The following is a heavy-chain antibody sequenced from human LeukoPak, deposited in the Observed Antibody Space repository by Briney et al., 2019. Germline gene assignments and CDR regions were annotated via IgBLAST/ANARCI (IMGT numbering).Heavy chain of an antibody. V-gene: IGHV4-34*01. CDR2: INHSGST. Sequence: SETLSLTCAVYGGSFSGYYWSWIRQPPGKGLEWIGEINHSGSTNYNPSLKSRVTISVGTSKNQFSLKLSSVTAADTAVYYCARGGRDTIFGVVTFFDYWGQGTLVTVSS. J-gene: IGHJ4*02. CDR1: GGSFSGYY. CDR3: ARGGRDTIFGVVTFFDY. D-gene: IGHD3-3*01.